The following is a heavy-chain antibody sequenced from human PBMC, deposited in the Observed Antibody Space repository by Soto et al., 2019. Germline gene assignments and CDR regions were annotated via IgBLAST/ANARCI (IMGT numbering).Heavy chain of an antibody. Sequence: TLSLTCAVSGGSISSGGYSWSWIRQPPGKGLEWIGYIYHSGSTYYNPSLKSRVTISVDRSKNQFSLKLTSVTVADTAVYYCATAPGPYWGQGTLVTVSS. CDR1: GGSISSGGYS. V-gene: IGHV4-30-2*01. CDR2: IYHSGST. J-gene: IGHJ4*02. CDR3: ATAPGPY.